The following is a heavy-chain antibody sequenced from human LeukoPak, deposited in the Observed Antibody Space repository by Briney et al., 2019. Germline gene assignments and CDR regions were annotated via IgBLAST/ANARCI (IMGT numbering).Heavy chain of an antibody. D-gene: IGHD3-10*02. CDR1: GFTFSKHG. CDR3: AKDQSGNVPGY. CDR2: ISNDGRNE. Sequence: GRPLRLSCADSGFTFSKHGMHWVRQAPGKGLEWVAVISNDGRNEYYADSVKGRFTISRDNSKKTLYLQMNSLRAEDTALYYCAKDQSGNVPGYWGQGTLVTVSS. J-gene: IGHJ4*02. V-gene: IGHV3-30*18.